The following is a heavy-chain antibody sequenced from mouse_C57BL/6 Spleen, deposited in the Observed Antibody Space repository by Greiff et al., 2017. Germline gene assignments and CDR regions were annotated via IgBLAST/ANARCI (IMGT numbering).Heavy chain of an antibody. Sequence: QVQLKQSGAELVKPGASVKISCKASGYAFSSYWMNWVKQRPGKGLEWIGQIYPGDGDTNYNGKFKGKATLTADKSSSTAYMQLSSLTSEDSAVYFCARRDWAPYFDYWGQGTTLTVSS. CDR1: GYAFSSYW. J-gene: IGHJ2*01. CDR2: IYPGDGDT. CDR3: ARRDWAPYFDY. V-gene: IGHV1-80*01. D-gene: IGHD4-1*01.